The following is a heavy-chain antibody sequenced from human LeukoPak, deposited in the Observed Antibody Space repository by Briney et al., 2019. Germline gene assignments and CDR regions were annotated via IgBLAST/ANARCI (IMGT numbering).Heavy chain of an antibody. D-gene: IGHD6-19*01. V-gene: IGHV3-48*03. Sequence: GGSLRLSCAVSGFTLNSYEMNWVRQAPGKGLEWVSSISNSGSTIYYADSVKGRFTISRDTAKNSLYLQMNSLRAEDTALYYCARLKGHSGWTFDYWGQGTLVTVSS. CDR2: ISNSGSTI. CDR1: GFTLNSYE. CDR3: ARLKGHSGWTFDY. J-gene: IGHJ4*02.